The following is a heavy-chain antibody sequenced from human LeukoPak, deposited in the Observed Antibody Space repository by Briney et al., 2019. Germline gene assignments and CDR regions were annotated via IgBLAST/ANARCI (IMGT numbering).Heavy chain of an antibody. CDR2: ISGSGGST. Sequence: GGSLRLSCAASGFTFSSYAMSWVRQAPGKGLEWVSAISGSGGSTYYADSVKGRFTISRDNPKNTLYLQMNSLRAEDTAVYYCAKDSSGSYDGSAFDIWGQGTMVTVSS. CDR1: GFTFSSYA. D-gene: IGHD1-26*01. CDR3: AKDSSGSYDGSAFDI. V-gene: IGHV3-23*01. J-gene: IGHJ3*02.